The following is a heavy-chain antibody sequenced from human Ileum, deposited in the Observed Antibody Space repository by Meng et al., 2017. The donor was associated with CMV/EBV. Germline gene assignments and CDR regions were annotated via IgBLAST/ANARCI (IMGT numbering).Heavy chain of an antibody. CDR3: AKLKWWEQEGDY. J-gene: IGHJ4*02. CDR2: IRYDGSNR. V-gene: IGHV3-30*02. CDR1: GFSLNFYG. Sequence: GGSLRLSCTASGFSLNFYGMHWVRQAPGKGLEGVAFIRYDGSNRYYADAVEGRFTISRDNSKNTVYLQMNSMGPEDTAVYYCAKLKWWEQEGDYWGQGTLVTVSS. D-gene: IGHD2-15*01.